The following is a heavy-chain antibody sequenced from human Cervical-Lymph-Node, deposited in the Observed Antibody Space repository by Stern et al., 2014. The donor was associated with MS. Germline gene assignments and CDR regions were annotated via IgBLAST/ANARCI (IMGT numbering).Heavy chain of an antibody. J-gene: IGHJ4*02. CDR1: GFTFSSYW. CDR2: INSDGSST. V-gene: IGHV3-74*01. CDR3: ARDYGRRKYFDY. Sequence: EVQLVESGGGLVQPGGSLRLSCAASGFTFSSYWMHWVRQAPGQGLVWVSRINSDGSSTSYADSVKGRFTISRDNAKNTLYLQMNSLRAEDTAVYYCARDYGRRKYFDYWGQGTLVTVSS. D-gene: IGHD3-16*01.